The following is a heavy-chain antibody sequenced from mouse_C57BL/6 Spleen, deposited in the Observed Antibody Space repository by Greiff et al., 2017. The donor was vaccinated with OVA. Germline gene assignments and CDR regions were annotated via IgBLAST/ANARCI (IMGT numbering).Heavy chain of an antibody. CDR1: GYTFTDYY. CDR2: INPYNGGT. J-gene: IGHJ4*01. V-gene: IGHV1-19*01. CDR3: ARSAGIGVTTGYAMDY. Sequence: EVQLQQSGPVLVKPGASVKMSCKASGYTFTDYYMNWVKQSHGKSLEWIGVINPYNGGTSYNQKFKGKATLTVDKSSSTAYMELNSLTSEDSAVYYCARSAGIGVTTGYAMDYWGQGTSVTVSS. D-gene: IGHD2-2*01.